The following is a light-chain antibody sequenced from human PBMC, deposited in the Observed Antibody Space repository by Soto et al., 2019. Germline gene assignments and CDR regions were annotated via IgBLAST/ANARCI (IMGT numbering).Light chain of an antibody. J-gene: IGLJ1*01. CDR2: DVS. CDR1: SSDVGGYNY. CDR3: SSHTSGSTRV. Sequence: LTQPASVSGSPGQSITISCTGTSSDVGGYNYVSWYQQHPGKAPKLMIYDVSNRPPGVSNRFSGSKSGNTASLTISWLQPEDEADYYCSSHTSGSTRVFGSGTKVTVL. V-gene: IGLV2-14*01.